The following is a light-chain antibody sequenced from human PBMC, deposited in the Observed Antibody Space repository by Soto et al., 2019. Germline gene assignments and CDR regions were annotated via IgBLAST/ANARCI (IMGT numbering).Light chain of an antibody. Sequence: PLTQSPSSLSASVGDRVTITCRASQDVSRYLAWYQQKAGKAPKLLIYGASTLQSGVPSRFSGFGSGTEFTLTFSSLQPEDFATYHCQQLLRTPFTFGPGTTVDV. CDR3: QQLLRTPFT. CDR1: QDVSRY. CDR2: GAS. J-gene: IGKJ3*01. V-gene: IGKV1-9*01.